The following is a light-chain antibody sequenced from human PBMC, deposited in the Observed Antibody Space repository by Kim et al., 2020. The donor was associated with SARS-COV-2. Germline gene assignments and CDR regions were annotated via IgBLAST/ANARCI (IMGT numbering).Light chain of an antibody. J-gene: IGKJ5*01. CDR3: MQALQTPLT. Sequence: PASSSCSSSQSLLHPNIDNYLDWYLQKPGQSPQLLIYLSSSRASGVPDRFSGSGSGTDFTLTISRVEAEDVGVYYCMQALQTPLTFGQGTRLDIK. CDR1: QSLLHPNIDNY. CDR2: LSS. V-gene: IGKV2-28*01.